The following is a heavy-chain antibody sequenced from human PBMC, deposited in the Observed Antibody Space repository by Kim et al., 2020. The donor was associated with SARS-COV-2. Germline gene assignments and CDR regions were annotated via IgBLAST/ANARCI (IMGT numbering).Heavy chain of an antibody. J-gene: IGHJ4*02. CDR3: ARAHY. CDR2: GGSAR. V-gene: IGHV3-7*01. Sequence: GGSARYYGNAGKGRFTMSRDKAKNSLYLQRNSLRAEDTAVYYCARAHYWGQGTLVTVSS.